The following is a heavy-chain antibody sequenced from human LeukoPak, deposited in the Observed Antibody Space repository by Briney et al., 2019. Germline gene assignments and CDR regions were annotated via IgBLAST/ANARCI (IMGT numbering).Heavy chain of an antibody. CDR1: GFTFSSYA. CDR3: ATYSILNAREFRY. CDR2: VQHIGGET. J-gene: IGHJ1*01. D-gene: IGHD4-11*01. V-gene: IGHV3-7*01. Sequence: EGSLRLSCAASGFTFSSYAMHWVRQAPGKGLEWVANVQHIGGETYYVDSVKGRFTISRDNAKNSVYLQMNSLGADDTAVYYCATYSILNAREFRYWGQGTLVTVTS.